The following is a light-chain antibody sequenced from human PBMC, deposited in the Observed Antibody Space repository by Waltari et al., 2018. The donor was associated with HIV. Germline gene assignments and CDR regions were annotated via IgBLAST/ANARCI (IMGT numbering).Light chain of an antibody. Sequence: QSALTQPASVSGSPGQSITISCDLNDIEYVSWYQRHPGKAPKVIIYEVTNRPSGLSNRFSGSKSGNTATLTISGLQPEDEAYYFCTSYISGTSPVFGRGTRVTVL. V-gene: IGLV2-14*01. CDR1: DLNDIEY. CDR3: TSYISGTSPV. J-gene: IGLJ2*01. CDR2: EVT.